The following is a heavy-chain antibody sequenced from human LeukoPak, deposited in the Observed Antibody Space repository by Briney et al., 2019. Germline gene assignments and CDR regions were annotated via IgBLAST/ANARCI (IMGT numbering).Heavy chain of an antibody. CDR3: ARRGPVPTTVTTMDV. V-gene: IGHV4-39*01. J-gene: IGHJ6*03. CDR1: GGSISSSSYY. Sequence: SETLSLTCTVAGGSISSSSYYWGWIRQPPGKGLEWFVSIYYSGSTYYNPSLKSRVTISADTSKNQFSLKLSSLTAADTAVYYCARRGPVPTTVTTMDVWGKGTTVTISS. D-gene: IGHD4-17*01. CDR2: IYYSGST.